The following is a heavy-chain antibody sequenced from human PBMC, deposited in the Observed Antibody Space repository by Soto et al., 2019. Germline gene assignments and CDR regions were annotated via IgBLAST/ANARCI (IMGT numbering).Heavy chain of an antibody. V-gene: IGHV3-33*01. Sequence: GGSLRLSCAASGFTFSSYGMHWVRQAPGKGLEWVAVIWYDGSNKYYADSVKGRFTISRDNSKNTLYLQMNSLRAEDTAVYYCARGIEWELPGTEYYFDYWGQGTLVTVSS. CDR3: ARGIEWELPGTEYYFDY. CDR2: IWYDGSNK. D-gene: IGHD1-26*01. CDR1: GFTFSSYG. J-gene: IGHJ4*02.